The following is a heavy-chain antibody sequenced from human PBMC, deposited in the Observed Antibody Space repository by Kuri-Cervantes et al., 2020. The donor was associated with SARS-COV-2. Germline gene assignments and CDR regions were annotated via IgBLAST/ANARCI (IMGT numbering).Heavy chain of an antibody. Sequence: GESLKISCTASTLTFSDYAMSWVRQAPGKGLEWVSTISGSSDYTYYAESVDYAESVEGRFTISRDISKKTLYPQMHRLRAEDTAVYYCAKRFVVPTNGTDYFDYWGQGTLVTVSS. J-gene: IGHJ4*02. V-gene: IGHV3-23*01. D-gene: IGHD3-10*01. CDR2: ISGSSDYT. CDR1: TLTFSDYA. CDR3: AKRFVVPTNGTDYFDY.